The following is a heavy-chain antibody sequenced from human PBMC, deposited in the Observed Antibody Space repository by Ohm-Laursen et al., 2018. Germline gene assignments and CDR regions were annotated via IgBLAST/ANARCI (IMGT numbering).Heavy chain of an antibody. Sequence: SLRLSCAATGFTFSSYAMSWVRQAPGKGLEWVANIRQDGGEKYYVDSVRGRFTISRDNSKNTLYLQMNSLRAEDTAVYYCAKGTTDVDYWGQGTLVTVSS. CDR2: IRQDGGEK. V-gene: IGHV3-7*03. D-gene: IGHD1-1*01. CDR3: AKGTTDVDY. J-gene: IGHJ4*02. CDR1: GFTFSSYA.